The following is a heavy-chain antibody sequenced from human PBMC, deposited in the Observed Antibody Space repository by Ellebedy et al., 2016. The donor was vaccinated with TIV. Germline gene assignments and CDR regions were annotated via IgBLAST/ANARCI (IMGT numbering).Heavy chain of an antibody. D-gene: IGHD3-22*01. V-gene: IGHV4-59*08. CDR1: GGSISSYY. Sequence: SETLSLXXTVSGGSISSYYWSWIRQPPGKGLEWIGYIYYSGSTNYNPSLKSRVTISVDTSKNQFSLKLSSVTAADTAVYYCARAVADFVDYDSSGYFDYWGQGTLVTVSS. CDR2: IYYSGST. CDR3: ARAVADFVDYDSSGYFDY. J-gene: IGHJ4*02.